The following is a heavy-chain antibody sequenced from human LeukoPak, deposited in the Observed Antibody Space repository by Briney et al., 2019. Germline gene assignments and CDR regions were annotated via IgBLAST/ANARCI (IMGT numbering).Heavy chain of an antibody. CDR1: GGTFSSYA. CDR2: IIPIFGTA. D-gene: IGHD3-22*01. V-gene: IGHV1-69*13. CDR3: ATDHWVYSSGYYVTFQH. J-gene: IGHJ1*01. Sequence: ASVKVSCKASGGTFSSYAISWVRQAPGQGLEWMGGIIPIFGTANYAQKFQGRVTITADESTSTAYMELSSLRSEDTAVYYCATDHWVYSSGYYVTFQHWGQGTLVTVSS.